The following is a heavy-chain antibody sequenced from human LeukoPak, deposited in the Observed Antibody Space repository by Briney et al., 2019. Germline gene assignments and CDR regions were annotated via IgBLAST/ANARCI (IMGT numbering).Heavy chain of an antibody. CDR1: GGSISSSSYY. D-gene: IGHD6-13*01. CDR2: IYYSGST. V-gene: IGHV4-39*07. CDR3: ARDGSSGRSDFDY. J-gene: IGHJ4*02. Sequence: SETLSLTCTVSGGSISSSSYYWGWIRQPPGKGLEWIGSIYYSGSTYYNPSLKSRVTISVDTSKNQFSLKLSSVTAADTAVYYCARDGSSGRSDFDYWGQGTLVTVSS.